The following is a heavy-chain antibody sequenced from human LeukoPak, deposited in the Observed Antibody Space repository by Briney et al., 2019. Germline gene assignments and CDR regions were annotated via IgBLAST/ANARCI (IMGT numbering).Heavy chain of an antibody. CDR3: AKARGYSYGSYYYYGMDV. D-gene: IGHD5-18*01. Sequence: PGGSLRLSCAASGFAFTTYAMSWVRQAPGKGLEWVSAISGGRVTTYYSDSVKGRFTISRDNSKNTLYLQMNSLRAEDMAVYYCAKARGYSYGSYYYYGMDVWGQGTTVTVSS. J-gene: IGHJ6*02. CDR1: GFAFTTYA. CDR2: ISGGRVTT. V-gene: IGHV3-23*01.